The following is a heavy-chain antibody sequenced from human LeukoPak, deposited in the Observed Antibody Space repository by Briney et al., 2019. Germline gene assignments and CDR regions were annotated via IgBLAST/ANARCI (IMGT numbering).Heavy chain of an antibody. CDR3: ARGRHYGSSGYYAAFYFDY. CDR1: GYIFTGYY. J-gene: IGHJ4*02. D-gene: IGHD3-22*01. Sequence: ASVKVSCKPSGYIFTGYYIHWVRQAPGQGLEWMGCINPDSGSTKDAQKFQGRMTMTRDASTSTAYMELSRLRSDDTSVYYCARGRHYGSSGYYAAFYFDYWGQGTLVTVSS. CDR2: INPDSGST. V-gene: IGHV1-2*02.